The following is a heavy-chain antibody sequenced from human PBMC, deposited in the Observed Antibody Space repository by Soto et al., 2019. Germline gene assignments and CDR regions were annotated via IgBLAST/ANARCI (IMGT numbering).Heavy chain of an antibody. J-gene: IGHJ6*03. V-gene: IGHV1-3*01. CDR3: ARGDCSGGSCYGGYYYYYMDV. Sequence: ASVKVSCKASGYTFTSYAMHWVLQAPGQRLEWMGWINAGNGNTKYSQKFQGRVTITRDTSASTAYMELSSLRSEDTAVYYCARGDCSGGSCYGGYYYYYMDVWGKGTTVTVSS. CDR2: INAGNGNT. D-gene: IGHD2-15*01. CDR1: GYTFTSYA.